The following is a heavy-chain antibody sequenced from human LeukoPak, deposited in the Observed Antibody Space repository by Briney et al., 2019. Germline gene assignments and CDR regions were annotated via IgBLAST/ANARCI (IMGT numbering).Heavy chain of an antibody. CDR2: ISSSSSYI. Sequence: SGGSLRLSCAASGFTFSSYSMNWVRQAPGKGLEWVSSISSSSSYIYYADSVKGRFTISRDNAKNSLSLQMNSLRAEDTAVYYCARAIAVAGPYYFDYWGQGTLVTVSS. J-gene: IGHJ4*02. D-gene: IGHD6-19*01. CDR3: ARAIAVAGPYYFDY. CDR1: GFTFSSYS. V-gene: IGHV3-21*01.